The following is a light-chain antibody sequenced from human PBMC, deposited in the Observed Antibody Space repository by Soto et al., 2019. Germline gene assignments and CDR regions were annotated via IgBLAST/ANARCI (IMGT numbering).Light chain of an antibody. CDR3: QKYNSAPLT. J-gene: IGKJ4*01. Sequence: DIQMTQSPTSLSASVGDRVTITCRASQSISSFLNWYQQKPGKAPKLLIYSAFRLQSGVPSRFSGSGSGTDFTLTISSLQPEDVAAYYCQKYNSAPLTFGGGTKVDI. CDR2: SAF. CDR1: QSISSF. V-gene: IGKV1-39*01.